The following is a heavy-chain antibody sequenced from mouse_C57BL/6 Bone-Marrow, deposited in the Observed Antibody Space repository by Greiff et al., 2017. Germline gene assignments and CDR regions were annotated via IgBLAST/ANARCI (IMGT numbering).Heavy chain of an antibody. V-gene: IGHV1-74*01. D-gene: IGHD2-4*01. Sequence: QVQLQQPGAELVKPGASVKVSCKASGYTFTSYWMHWVKQRPGQGLEWIGRIHPSDSDTNYNQKFKGKATLTVDKSSSTAYMQLRSLTSEDSAVYYCAIEGLRPRFAYWGQGTLVTVSA. CDR1: GYTFTSYW. J-gene: IGHJ3*01. CDR3: AIEGLRPRFAY. CDR2: IHPSDSDT.